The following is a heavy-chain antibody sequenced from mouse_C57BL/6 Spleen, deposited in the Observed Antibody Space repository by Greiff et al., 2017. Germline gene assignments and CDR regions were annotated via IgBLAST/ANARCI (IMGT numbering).Heavy chain of an antibody. Sequence: VQLQQSGPELVKPGASVKISCKASGYSFTSYYIHWVKQRPGQGLEWIGWIYPGSGNTKYNEKFKGKATLTAETSSSTAYMQLSRLASEDSAVYYCARGVTTCEAWGQGTTLTVSS. CDR1: GYSFTSYY. V-gene: IGHV1-66*01. CDR2: IYPGSGNT. CDR3: ARGVTTCEA. J-gene: IGHJ2*01. D-gene: IGHD2-2*01.